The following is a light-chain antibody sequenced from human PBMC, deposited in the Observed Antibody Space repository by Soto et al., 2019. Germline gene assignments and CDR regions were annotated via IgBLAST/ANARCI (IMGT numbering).Light chain of an antibody. CDR3: QQYYSYSPWT. Sequence: DIQMTQSPSTLSASVGDRVTITCRASQSISTWLAWYQQKPGKAPKVLIYKASSLQSGVPLRFSGGGSGTEFTLTIRSLQPDDFATYYCQQYYSYSPWTFGQGTKVDIK. J-gene: IGKJ1*01. CDR2: KAS. CDR1: QSISTW. V-gene: IGKV1-5*03.